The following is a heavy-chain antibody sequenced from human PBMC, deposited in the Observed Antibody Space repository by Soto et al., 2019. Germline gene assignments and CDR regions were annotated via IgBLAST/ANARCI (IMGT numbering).Heavy chain of an antibody. CDR3: ARSDSSGYYQPPFDY. CDR2: IYYSGST. J-gene: IGHJ4*02. Sequence: SETLSLTCTVSGGSVSSGSYYWSWIRQPPGKRLEWIGYIYYSGSTNYNPSLKSRVTISVDTSKNQFSLKLSSVTAADTAVYYCARSDSSGYYQPPFDYWGQGTLVTVSS. CDR1: GGSVSSGSYY. V-gene: IGHV4-61*01. D-gene: IGHD3-22*01.